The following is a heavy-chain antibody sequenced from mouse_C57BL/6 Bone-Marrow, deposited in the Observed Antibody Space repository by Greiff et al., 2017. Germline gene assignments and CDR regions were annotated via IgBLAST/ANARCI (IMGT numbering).Heavy chain of an antibody. J-gene: IGHJ3*01. Sequence: DVQLVESGPGLVKPSQSLSLTCSVTGYSITSGYYWNWIRQFPGNKLEWMGYISYDGSNNYNPSLKNRISITRDTSKNQFFLKLNSVTTEDTATYYCAREGNYYGRGYWGQGTLVTVSA. V-gene: IGHV3-6*01. D-gene: IGHD1-1*01. CDR3: AREGNYYGRGY. CDR2: ISYDGSN. CDR1: GYSITSGYY.